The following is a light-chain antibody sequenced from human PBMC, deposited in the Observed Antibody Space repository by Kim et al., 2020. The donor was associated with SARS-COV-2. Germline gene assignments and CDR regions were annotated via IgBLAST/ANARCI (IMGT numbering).Light chain of an antibody. V-gene: IGLV2-14*03. J-gene: IGLJ1*01. Sequence: GQSFTISCTGTSSAVGVYNFVSWYQQPPGQPPNLLIYDVSSRPSCVSNRFSCTKSGNTASLTISRLQAEDEADYYCSSYTSSSTYVFGTGTKVTVL. CDR2: DVS. CDR1: SSAVGVYNF. CDR3: SSYTSSSTYV.